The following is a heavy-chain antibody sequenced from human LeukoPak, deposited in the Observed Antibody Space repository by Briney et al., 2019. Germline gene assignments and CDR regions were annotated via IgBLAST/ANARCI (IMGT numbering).Heavy chain of an antibody. J-gene: IGHJ4*02. D-gene: IGHD3-22*01. CDR2: IIPILGIA. V-gene: IGHV1-69*04. Sequence: ASVKVSCKASGGTFSSYAISWVRQAPGQGLEWMGRIIPILGIANYAQKFQGRVTITADKSTSTAYMELSSLRSEDTAVYYCARDDVYYDSSGYLSADREYYFDYWGQGTLVTVSS. CDR1: GGTFSSYA. CDR3: ARDDVYYDSSGYLSADREYYFDY.